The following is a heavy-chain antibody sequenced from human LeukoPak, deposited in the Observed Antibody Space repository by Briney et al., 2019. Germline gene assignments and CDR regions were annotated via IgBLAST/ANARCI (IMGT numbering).Heavy chain of an antibody. V-gene: IGHV3-21*01. CDR1: GFTFSDYS. Sequence: GGSLRLSCVASGFTFSDYSMNWVRQAPGKGLEWVSSITPSSSYIYYADSLKGRFTISRDNAKNSLYLQMNSLRAEDTAVYYCAGERGYTGNQFDYWGQGTLVTVSS. CDR3: AGERGYTGNQFDY. CDR2: ITPSSSYI. D-gene: IGHD4-23*01. J-gene: IGHJ4*02.